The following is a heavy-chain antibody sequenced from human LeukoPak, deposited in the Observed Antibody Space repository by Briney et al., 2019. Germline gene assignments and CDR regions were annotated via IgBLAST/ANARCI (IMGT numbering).Heavy chain of an antibody. D-gene: IGHD4-17*01. CDR1: GFTFTSYA. V-gene: IGHV3-23*01. CDR3: AKGQTTVMAFDI. Sequence: PGESLRLSCAASGFTFTSYAMSWVRQAPGKGLEWVSAISGSGGSTYYADSVKGRFTISRDNSKNTLYLQVNSLRAEDTAVYYCAKGQTTVMAFDIWGQGTMVTVSS. CDR2: ISGSGGST. J-gene: IGHJ3*02.